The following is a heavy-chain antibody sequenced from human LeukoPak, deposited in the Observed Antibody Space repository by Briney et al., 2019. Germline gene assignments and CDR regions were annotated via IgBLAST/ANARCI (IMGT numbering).Heavy chain of an antibody. CDR2: ISAYNGST. J-gene: IGHJ5*02. D-gene: IGHD2-21*02. CDR3: ARCGGDCRNYGAWFDP. CDR1: GDTFTSCG. Sequence: ASVKVSCKASGDTFTSCGISWVRQAPGQGLEWMGWISAYNGSTNYAQKLQGRVTMTTDTSTSTAYMELRSLRSDDTAVYYCARCGGDCRNYGAWFDPWGQGTLVTVSS. V-gene: IGHV1-18*01.